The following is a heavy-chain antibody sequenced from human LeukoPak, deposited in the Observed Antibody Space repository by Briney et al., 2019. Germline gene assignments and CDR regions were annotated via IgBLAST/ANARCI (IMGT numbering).Heavy chain of an antibody. CDR2: ISGSGGST. J-gene: IGHJ6*02. CDR1: GFIFSSYA. D-gene: IGHD3-22*01. V-gene: IGHV3-23*01. CDR3: ATDLYYDSSGYYYDYYYYGMDV. Sequence: GGSLRLSCAASGFIFSSYAMSWVRQAPGKGLEWVSAISGSGGSTYYADSVKGRFTISRDNSKNTVHLQMNSLRAEDTAVYYCATDLYYDSSGYYYDYYYYGMDVWGQGTTVTVSS.